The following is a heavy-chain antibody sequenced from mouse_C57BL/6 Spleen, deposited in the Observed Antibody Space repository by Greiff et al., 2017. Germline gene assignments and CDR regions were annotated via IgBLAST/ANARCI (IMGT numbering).Heavy chain of an antibody. CDR3: ARRGDYEYYFDY. CDR1: GYTFTSYW. V-gene: IGHV1-69*01. Sequence: QVQLQQPGAELVMPGASVKLSCKASGYTFTSYWMHWVKQRPGQGLEWIGEIDPSDSYTNYNQKFKGKSTLTVDKSSSTAYMQLSSLTSEDSAVYYCARRGDYEYYFDYWGQGTTLTVSS. CDR2: IDPSDSYT. J-gene: IGHJ2*01. D-gene: IGHD2-4*01.